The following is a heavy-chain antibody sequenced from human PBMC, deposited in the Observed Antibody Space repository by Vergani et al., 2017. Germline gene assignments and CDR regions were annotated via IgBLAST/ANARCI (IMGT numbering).Heavy chain of an antibody. CDR3: ARDPMRGYYCSGGSCYPYGMDV. Sequence: QVQLVQSGAEVGKPGASVKISCKASGYTFTAYYIHWVRQAPEQGLEWVGVISPDGFSTFYAQKFQGRVTITRDTSISTAYMELSRLRSDDTAVYYCARDPMRGYYCSGGSCYPYGMDVWGQGTTVTVSS. J-gene: IGHJ6*02. CDR2: ISPDGFST. V-gene: IGHV1-46*01. D-gene: IGHD2-15*01. CDR1: GYTFTAYY.